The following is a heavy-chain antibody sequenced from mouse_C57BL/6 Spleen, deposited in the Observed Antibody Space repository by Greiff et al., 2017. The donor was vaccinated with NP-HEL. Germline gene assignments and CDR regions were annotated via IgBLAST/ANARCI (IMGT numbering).Heavy chain of an antibody. D-gene: IGHD1-1*01. V-gene: IGHV1-82*01. Sequence: SGPELVKPGASVKISCKASGYAFSSSWMNWVKQRPGKGLEWIGRIYPGDGDTNYNGKFKGKATLTADKSSSTAYMQLSSLTSEDSAVYFCARDYYGSSFLAYWGQGTLVTVSA. CDR1: GYAFSSSW. J-gene: IGHJ3*01. CDR2: IYPGDGDT. CDR3: ARDYYGSSFLAY.